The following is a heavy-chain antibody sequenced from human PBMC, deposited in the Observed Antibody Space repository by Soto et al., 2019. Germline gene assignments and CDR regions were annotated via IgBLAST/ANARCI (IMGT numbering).Heavy chain of an antibody. J-gene: IGHJ4*02. D-gene: IGHD1-1*01. CDR1: GGSISSYY. CDR3: ARHYPIGNNWNYFDY. V-gene: IGHV4-59*08. Sequence: QVQLQESGPGLVKPSETPFLTCSVSGGSISSYYWGWIRQPPGKGLEWIGYISYTGSTDYSPSLKSRVTISVDTSKNQFSLKVRSVTAADTAIYFCARHYPIGNNWNYFDYWGRGTLVTVSS. CDR2: ISYTGST.